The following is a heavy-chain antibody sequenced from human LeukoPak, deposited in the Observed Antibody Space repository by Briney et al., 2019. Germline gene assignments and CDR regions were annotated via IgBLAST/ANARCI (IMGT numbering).Heavy chain of an antibody. CDR3: ARGSRIWLYYYYYMDV. CDR1: GLTFSSYS. CDR2: ISSSSNYI. V-gene: IGHV3-21*01. J-gene: IGHJ6*03. D-gene: IGHD5-18*01. Sequence: GGSLRLSCAASGLTFSSYSMNWVRQAPGKGLEWVSSISSSSNYIYYADSVKGRFTISRDNAKNSLYLQMNSLRAEDTAVYYCARGSRIWLYYYYYMDVWGKGTTVTVSS.